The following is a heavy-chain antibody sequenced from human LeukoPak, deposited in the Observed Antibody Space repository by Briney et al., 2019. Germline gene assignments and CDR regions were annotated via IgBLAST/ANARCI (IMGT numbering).Heavy chain of an antibody. J-gene: IGHJ4*02. D-gene: IGHD3-16*01. V-gene: IGHV3-30*02. CDR1: GFTFSNYA. CDR3: AKDAGNYLGIDY. CDR2: IRYDGSNK. Sequence: GGSLRLSCVASGFTFSNYAIHWVRQAPGKGLEWVTFIRYDGSNKYYADSVKGRFTVSRDNAKNTLYLQMNSLRTEDTAVYYCAKDAGNYLGIDYWGQGTLVTVSS.